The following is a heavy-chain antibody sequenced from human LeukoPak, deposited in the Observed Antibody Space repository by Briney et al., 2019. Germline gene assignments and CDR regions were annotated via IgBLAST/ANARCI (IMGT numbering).Heavy chain of an antibody. CDR1: GYTFTRHG. D-gene: IGHD4-17*01. J-gene: IGHJ4*02. Sequence: ASVKVSCKASGYTFTRHGISWVRQAPGQGLEWMGWISAYNGNTNYAQKLQGRVTMTTDTSTSTAYMELRSLRSDDTAVYYCARARYGDPTDYWGQGTLVTVSS. CDR3: ARARYGDPTDY. V-gene: IGHV1-18*01. CDR2: ISAYNGNT.